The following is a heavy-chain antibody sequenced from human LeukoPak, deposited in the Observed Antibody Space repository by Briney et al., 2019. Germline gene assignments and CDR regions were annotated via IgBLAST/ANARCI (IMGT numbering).Heavy chain of an antibody. V-gene: IGHV3-23*01. J-gene: IGHJ2*01. Sequence: QSGGSLRLSCAASGFTFSSYAMNWVRQAPGKGLEWVSAISGSGVSTYYADSVKGRFTISRDNSKNTLYLQMNSLRAEDTAVYYCAKDHMRDGYNYGYWYFDLWGRDTLVTVSS. D-gene: IGHD5-24*01. CDR2: ISGSGVST. CDR1: GFTFSSYA. CDR3: AKDHMRDGYNYGYWYFDL.